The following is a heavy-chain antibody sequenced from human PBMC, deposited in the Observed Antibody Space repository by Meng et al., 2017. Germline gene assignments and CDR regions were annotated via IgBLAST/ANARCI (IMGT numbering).Heavy chain of an antibody. CDR1: GFTFSSYS. CDR2: ISSSSSYI. V-gene: IGHV3-21*04. CDR3: AKATRVYDFWCGYYAEDYYYYGMDV. D-gene: IGHD3-3*01. J-gene: IGHJ6*02. Sequence: GESLKISCAASGFTFSSYSMNWVRQAPGKGLEWVSSISSSSSYIYYADSVKGRFTISRDNSKNKVYLQMNSLRAEDTAVYYCAKATRVYDFWCGYYAEDYYYYGMDVWGQGTTVTVSS.